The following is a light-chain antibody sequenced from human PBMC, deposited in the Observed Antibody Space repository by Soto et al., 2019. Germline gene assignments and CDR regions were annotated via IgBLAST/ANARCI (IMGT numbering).Light chain of an antibody. CDR3: QQLTSYPRST. V-gene: IGKV1-9*01. CDR1: QGISNN. J-gene: IGKJ5*01. Sequence: DIQLTQSPSFLSASVGDRVTITCRASQGISNNLAWYQQRTGKAPKLLIYSASTLQTGVPSRFSGSGSGTEFTLTISSQQPEDFATYHCQQLTSYPRSTFGQGTRLEI. CDR2: SAS.